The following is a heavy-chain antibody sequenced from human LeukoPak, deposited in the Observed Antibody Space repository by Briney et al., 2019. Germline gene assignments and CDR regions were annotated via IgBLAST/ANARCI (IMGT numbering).Heavy chain of an antibody. CDR2: MNPNSGNT. V-gene: IGHV1-8*01. J-gene: IGHJ4*02. CDR3: ARGLLTAAADDY. CDR1: GYTFTSYD. D-gene: IGHD6-13*01. Sequence: ASVKVSCKASGYTFTSYDINWVRQATGQGLEWMGWMNPNSGNTGYAQKFQGRVTMTRNTSISTAYMELSSLRSEDTAVYYCARGLLTAAADDYWGQGTLVSVVS.